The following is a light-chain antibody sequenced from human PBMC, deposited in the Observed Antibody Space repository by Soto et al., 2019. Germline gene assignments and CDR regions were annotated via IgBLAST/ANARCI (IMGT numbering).Light chain of an antibody. CDR1: QSISSW. CDR3: QQYNDNWT. Sequence: DIQMTQSPSTLSASVGDRVTITCRASQSISSWLAWYQQKPGKAPKLLIYNASTLQSGVPSRFSGSGSGTEFTLAISSLQPDDSATYYCQQYNDNWTFGQGTKV. J-gene: IGKJ1*01. CDR2: NAS. V-gene: IGKV1-5*03.